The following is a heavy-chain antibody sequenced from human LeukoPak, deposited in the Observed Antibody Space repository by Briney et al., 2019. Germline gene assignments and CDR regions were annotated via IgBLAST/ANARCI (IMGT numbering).Heavy chain of an antibody. V-gene: IGHV3-73*01. D-gene: IGHD2-15*01. Sequence: PGGSLKLSCAASGFTFSGSAMHWVRHASGKGLEWVGRIRSKANSYATAYATSVKGRITISRDDSKNTAYLQMNSLKTEDTAAYYCTRRAEDTFSADIWGQGTMVTVSS. J-gene: IGHJ3*02. CDR2: IRSKANSYAT. CDR1: GFTFSGSA. CDR3: TRRAEDTFSADI.